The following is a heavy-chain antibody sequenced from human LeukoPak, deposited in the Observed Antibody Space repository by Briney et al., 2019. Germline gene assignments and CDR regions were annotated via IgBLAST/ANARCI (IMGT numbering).Heavy chain of an antibody. CDR1: GGSISSSSYY. CDR3: AREDRQQWLVPFLVY. D-gene: IGHD6-19*01. J-gene: IGHJ4*02. V-gene: IGHV4-39*07. CDR2: IYYSGST. Sequence: SETLSLTCTVSGGSISSSSYYWGWIRQPPGKGLEWIGSIYYSGSTYYNPSLKSRVTISVDTSKNQFSLKLSSVTAADTAVYYCAREDRQQWLVPFLVYWGQGTLVTVSS.